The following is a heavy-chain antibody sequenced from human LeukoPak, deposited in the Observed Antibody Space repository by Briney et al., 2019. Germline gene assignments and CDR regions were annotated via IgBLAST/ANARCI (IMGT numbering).Heavy chain of an antibody. D-gene: IGHD3-22*01. CDR3: ARDSYYYDSSGYHSLDY. J-gene: IGHJ4*02. Sequence: PSETLSLTCAVYGGSFSGYYWSWIRQPPGKGLEWIGEINHSGSTNYNPSLKSRVTISVDTSKNQFSLKLSSVTAADTAVYYCARDSYYYDSSGYHSLDYWGQGTLVTVSS. CDR1: GGSFSGYY. CDR2: INHSGST. V-gene: IGHV4-34*01.